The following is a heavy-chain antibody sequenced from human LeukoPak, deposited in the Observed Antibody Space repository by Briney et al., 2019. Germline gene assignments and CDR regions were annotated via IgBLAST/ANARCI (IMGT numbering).Heavy chain of an antibody. CDR2: VSSSGGST. D-gene: IGHD5-24*01. CDR1: GFTFSTYA. V-gene: IGHV3-23*01. CDR3: AKRRMTPIKEGFDS. Sequence: TGGSLRLSCAASGFTFSTYAMSGVRQAPGKGGQWGSAVSSSGGSTYYADSVKGRVTISRDNAKNTVYLQINSLSAQDTAVYYCAKRRMTPIKEGFDSWGQGTLVTVSS. J-gene: IGHJ4*02.